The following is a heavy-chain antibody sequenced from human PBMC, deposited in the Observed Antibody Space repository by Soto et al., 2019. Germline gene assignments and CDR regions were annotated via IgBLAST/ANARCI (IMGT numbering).Heavy chain of an antibody. CDR3: AGELSQDYGDYGSFDY. D-gene: IGHD4-17*01. CDR2: IYYSGNT. V-gene: IGHV4-31*03. CDR1: GGSISSGGYY. Sequence: TLSLTCTVSGGSISSGGYYWSWIRQHPGKGLEWIGYIYYSGNTYYNPSLKSRVTISVDTSKNQFSLNLSSVTAADTAVYYCAGELSQDYGDYGSFDYWGQGTLVTVSS. J-gene: IGHJ4*02.